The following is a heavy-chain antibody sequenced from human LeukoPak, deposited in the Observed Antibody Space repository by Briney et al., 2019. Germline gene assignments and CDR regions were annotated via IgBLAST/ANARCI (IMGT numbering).Heavy chain of an antibody. J-gene: IGHJ4*02. CDR1: GFTFSSYS. D-gene: IGHD6-19*01. V-gene: IGHV3-21*01. Sequence: PGGSLRLSCAASGFTFSSYSMNWVRQAPGKGLEWVSSISSSSSYIYYADSVKGRFTISRDNAKNSLYLQMNSLRAEDTAVYYCAGDLGLIAVAGTSDYWGQGTLVTVSS. CDR3: AGDLGLIAVAGTSDY. CDR2: ISSSSSYI.